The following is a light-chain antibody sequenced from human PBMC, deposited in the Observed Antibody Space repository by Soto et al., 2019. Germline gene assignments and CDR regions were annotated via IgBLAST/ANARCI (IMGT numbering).Light chain of an antibody. V-gene: IGKV3-15*01. CDR1: QSVSSN. Sequence: EIVLTQSPGTLSLSPGGRATLSCRASQSVSSNLAWYQQKPGQAPRLLIYGASTRATGIPARFSGSRSGTEFTLTISSLQSEDFAVYYCQQYNNWPALTFGGGTKVEIK. J-gene: IGKJ4*01. CDR2: GAS. CDR3: QQYNNWPALT.